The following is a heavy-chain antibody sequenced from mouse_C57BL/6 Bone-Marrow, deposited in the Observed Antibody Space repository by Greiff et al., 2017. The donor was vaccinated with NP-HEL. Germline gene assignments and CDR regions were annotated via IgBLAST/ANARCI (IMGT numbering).Heavy chain of an antibody. CDR1: GYAFTNYL. V-gene: IGHV1-54*01. J-gene: IGHJ3*01. D-gene: IGHD2-4*01. CDR3: ARSGYDYLAWFAY. CDR2: INPGSGGT. Sequence: QVQLQQSGAELVRPGTSVKVSCKASGYAFTNYLIEWVKQRPGQGLEWIGVINPGSGGTNYNEKFKGKATLTADKSSSTAYMQLSSLTSEDSAVYFCARSGYDYLAWFAYWGQGTLVTVSA.